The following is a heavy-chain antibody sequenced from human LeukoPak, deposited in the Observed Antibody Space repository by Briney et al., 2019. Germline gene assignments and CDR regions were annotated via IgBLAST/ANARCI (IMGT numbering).Heavy chain of an antibody. Sequence: PSETLSLTCTVSGGSISSHYWSWIRRPPGKGLEWIGYIYYSGSTNYNPSLKSRVTISVDTSKNQFSLKLSSVTAADTAVYYCARAGNSSSWYSYYYYYMDVWGKGTTVTVSS. CDR2: IYYSGST. J-gene: IGHJ6*03. CDR3: ARAGNSSSWYSYYYYYMDV. V-gene: IGHV4-59*11. D-gene: IGHD6-13*01. CDR1: GGSISSHY.